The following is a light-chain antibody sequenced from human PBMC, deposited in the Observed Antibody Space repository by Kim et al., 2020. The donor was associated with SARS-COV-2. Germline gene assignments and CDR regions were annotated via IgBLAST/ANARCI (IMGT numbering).Light chain of an antibody. CDR1: SSDLGTFKY. J-gene: IGLJ3*02. V-gene: IGLV2-14*04. CDR3: GSYTNTNTWV. Sequence: GQSITISCTGTSSDLGTFKYVSWYQQHPDKAPNLMIYDINKRPSGISNRFSGSKSGNTASLTISGLQAADEADYYCGSYTNTNTWVFGGGTKVTVL. CDR2: DIN.